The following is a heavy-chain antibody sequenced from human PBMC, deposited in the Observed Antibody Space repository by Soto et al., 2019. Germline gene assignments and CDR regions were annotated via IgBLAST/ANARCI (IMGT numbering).Heavy chain of an antibody. CDR3: VMVDKYVTPTPQDV. CDR2: ISPYTGNT. J-gene: IGHJ6*02. V-gene: IGHV1-18*01. D-gene: IGHD3-16*02. Sequence: QVQLVQSGDEVKKPGASVKVSCKASGYIFVNYGIAWLRKAPGQGLEWMGWISPYTGNTHSASKVQGRLTMTTDTSTSTASMDLGSLTSDDTAVYSCVMVDKYVTPTPQDVLGQGTTVTVSS. CDR1: GYIFVNYG.